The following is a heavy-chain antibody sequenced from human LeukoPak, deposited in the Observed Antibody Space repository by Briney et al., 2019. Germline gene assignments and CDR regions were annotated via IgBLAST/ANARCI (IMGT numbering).Heavy chain of an antibody. Sequence: GGSLRLSCAASGFTFSSYAMSWVRQAPGKGLEWVSAISGSGGSTYYADSVKGRFTISRDNSKNTLYLQMNSLRAEDTAVYYCAKNQGADYYDSSGYEPYNWFDPWGQGTLDTVSS. CDR3: AKNQGADYYDSSGYEPYNWFDP. D-gene: IGHD3-22*01. V-gene: IGHV3-23*01. CDR2: ISGSGGST. CDR1: GFTFSSYA. J-gene: IGHJ5*02.